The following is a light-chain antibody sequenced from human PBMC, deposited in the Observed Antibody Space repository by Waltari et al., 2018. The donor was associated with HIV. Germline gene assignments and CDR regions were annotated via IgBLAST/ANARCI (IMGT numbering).Light chain of an antibody. J-gene: IGKJ1*01. CDR3: QQYNNWPRT. CDR1: QNVITN. V-gene: IGKV3-15*01. CDR2: GAS. Sequence: EIVMTQSPATLSVYPGERVTSSCRASQNVITNLAWYQQTPGQAPRLLIYGASTRATGVPPRFSGGGSGTEFTLTIGSLQSEDFAFYYCQQYNNWPRTFGQGAKVEVK.